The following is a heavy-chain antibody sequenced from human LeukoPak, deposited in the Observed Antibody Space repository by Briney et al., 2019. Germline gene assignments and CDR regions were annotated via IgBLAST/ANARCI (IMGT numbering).Heavy chain of an antibody. Sequence: SVKLSCKASGDTFSSYAISWVRQAPGQGLEWMGRFVPIVEIENYAQKFQGRVTITADKSTSTAYMKLSSLRSEDTAVYYCARELRAEGDTYDSSVYAFDYWGRGALVTVSS. CDR3: ARELRAEGDTYDSSVYAFDY. CDR2: FVPIVEIE. CDR1: GDTFSSYA. V-gene: IGHV1-69*04. D-gene: IGHD3-22*01. J-gene: IGHJ4*02.